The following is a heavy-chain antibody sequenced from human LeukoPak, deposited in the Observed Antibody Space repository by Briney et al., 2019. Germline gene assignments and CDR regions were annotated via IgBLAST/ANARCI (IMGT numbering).Heavy chain of an antibody. D-gene: IGHD2/OR15-2a*01. J-gene: IGHJ4*02. Sequence: QPGGSLRLSCTVSGFTVSSNSMSWVRQAPGKGLEWVSFIYSGGNTHYPDSVKGRFTISRDNSKNTLYLQMNSLRAEDTAVYYCARRAGEYSHPYDYWGQGTLVTVSS. CDR3: ARRAGEYSHPYDY. CDR2: IYSGGNT. V-gene: IGHV3-53*01. CDR1: GFTVSSNS.